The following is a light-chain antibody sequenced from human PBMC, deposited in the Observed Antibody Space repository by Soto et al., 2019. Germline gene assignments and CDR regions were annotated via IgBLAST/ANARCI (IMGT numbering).Light chain of an antibody. CDR1: QSINSW. J-gene: IGKJ1*01. Sequence: DIQMTQSPSTLSASVGDRVTITCRASQSINSWLAWYQQKPGRAPKLLIYKASSLESGVPSRFSGSGSGTEFTLTISSLQPDDFATYYCQQYNGYSQTFGQGTTVEIK. V-gene: IGKV1-5*03. CDR2: KAS. CDR3: QQYNGYSQT.